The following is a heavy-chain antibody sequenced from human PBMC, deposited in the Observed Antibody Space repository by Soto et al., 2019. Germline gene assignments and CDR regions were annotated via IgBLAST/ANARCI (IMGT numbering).Heavy chain of an antibody. D-gene: IGHD6-13*01. V-gene: IGHV1-46*01. CDR3: ARGGPAASSYYYYYGMDL. CDR1: GYTFTSYY. J-gene: IGHJ6*02. CDR2: INPIGGRT. Sequence: ASVKVSCKASGYTFTSYYMHWVRQAPGQGLEWMGIINPIGGRTTYAQKFQDRVTMTRDKSTSTLYMELSSLRSEDTAVYYCARGGPAASSYYYYYGMDLLGQGTTVTVSS.